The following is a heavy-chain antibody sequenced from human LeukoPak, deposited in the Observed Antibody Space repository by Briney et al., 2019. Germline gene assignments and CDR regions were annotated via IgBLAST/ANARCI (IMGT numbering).Heavy chain of an antibody. J-gene: IGHJ3*02. V-gene: IGHV4-39*01. CDR3: AMMGGQNYYDSSGYDDAFGI. CDR2: IYYSGST. D-gene: IGHD3-22*01. Sequence: SETLSLIYTVSGGSISSSSYYWGWLRQPPGKGLEWIGSIYYSGSTYYNPSLKSRVTISVDTSKNQSSLKLSSVTAADTAVYYSAMMGGQNYYDSSGYDDAFGIWGQGTMVTVSS. CDR1: GGSISSSSYY.